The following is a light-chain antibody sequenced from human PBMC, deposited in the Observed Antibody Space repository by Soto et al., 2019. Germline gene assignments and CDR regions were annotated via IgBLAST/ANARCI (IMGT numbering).Light chain of an antibody. CDR2: AAS. V-gene: IGKV1-39*01. J-gene: IGKJ1*01. CDR3: QQSYSPPRT. CDR1: QSISSS. Sequence: DIQMTQYPSSLSASVRDRVTITCRASQSISSSLNWYQQKPGKAPKLLIYAASSLQSGVPSRFSGSGPGPDFPLPISSLQPEYFAPYYFQQSYSPPRTFGQGPKAEIK.